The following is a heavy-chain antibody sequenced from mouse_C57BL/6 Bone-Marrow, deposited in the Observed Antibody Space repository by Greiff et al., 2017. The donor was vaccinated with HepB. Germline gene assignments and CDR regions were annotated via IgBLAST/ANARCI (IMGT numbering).Heavy chain of an antibody. V-gene: IGHV5-2*01. CDR2: INSDGGST. CDR3: ARHSPYYYGSSYAMDY. CDR1: EYEFPSHD. J-gene: IGHJ4*01. Sequence: EVQLVESGGGLVQPGESLKLSCESNEYEFPSHDMSWVRKTPEKRLELVAAINSDGGSTYYPDTMGRRFIISRDNTKKTLYLQMSSLRSEDTALYYCARHSPYYYGSSYAMDYWGQGTSVTVSS. D-gene: IGHD1-1*01.